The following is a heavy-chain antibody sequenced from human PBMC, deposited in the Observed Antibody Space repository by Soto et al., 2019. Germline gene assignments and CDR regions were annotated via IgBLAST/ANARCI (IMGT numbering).Heavy chain of an antibody. CDR2: IYYSGST. CDR3: ARDRRVAFDY. J-gene: IGHJ4*02. CDR1: GGSISSGGYY. Sequence: QVQLQESGPGLVKPSQTLSLTCTVSGGSISSGGYYWSWIRQHPGKGLEWIGYIYYSGSTYYNPSLKXRVXIXVDTSKNQFSLKLSSVTAADTAVYYCARDRRVAFDYWGQGTLVTVSS. V-gene: IGHV4-31*03. D-gene: IGHD2-15*01.